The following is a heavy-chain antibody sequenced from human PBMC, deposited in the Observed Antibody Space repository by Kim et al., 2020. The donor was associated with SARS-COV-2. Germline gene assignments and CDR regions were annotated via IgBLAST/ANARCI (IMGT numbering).Heavy chain of an antibody. Sequence: TRYSPSFQGQVTISADKSISTAYLQWSSLRASDTAMYYCARLGTGMLPEDIWGQGTMVTVSS. V-gene: IGHV5-51*01. CDR2: T. D-gene: IGHD2-8*01. CDR3: ARLGTGMLPEDI. J-gene: IGHJ3*02.